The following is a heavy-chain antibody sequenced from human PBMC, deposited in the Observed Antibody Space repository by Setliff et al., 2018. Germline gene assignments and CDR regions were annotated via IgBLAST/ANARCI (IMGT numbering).Heavy chain of an antibody. J-gene: IGHJ6*03. V-gene: IGHV4-4*07. Sequence: PSETLSLTCTVSGGSISYNYWSWIRQSAGKGLECIGRIYTDGSTKYNPSLNSRVTLLIDTAKNQISLRLSSVTAADTAVYFCARVTGFSYMDVWGKGTTVTVSS. CDR3: ARVTGFSYMDV. CDR2: IYTDGST. D-gene: IGHD3-3*01. CDR1: GGSISYNY.